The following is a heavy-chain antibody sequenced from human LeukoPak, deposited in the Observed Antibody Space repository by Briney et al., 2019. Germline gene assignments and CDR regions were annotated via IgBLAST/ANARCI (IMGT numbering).Heavy chain of an antibody. CDR3: ARGMAMGGTKIGFDY. CDR2: INPYSGVT. D-gene: IGHD6-19*01. Sequence: ASVKVSCKPSGYTFSDYFIHWVRQAPGQGLEWMGWINPYSGVTNSAQKFQGRVTMATDTSIRTVYMEVSRTRSDDTAVYYCARGMAMGGTKIGFDYWGQGTVVTVSS. CDR1: GYTFSDYF. J-gene: IGHJ4*02. V-gene: IGHV1-2*02.